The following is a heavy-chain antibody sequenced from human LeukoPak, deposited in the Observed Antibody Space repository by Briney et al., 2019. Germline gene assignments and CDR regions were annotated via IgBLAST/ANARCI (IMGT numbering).Heavy chain of an antibody. D-gene: IGHD4-23*01. J-gene: IGHJ4*02. CDR1: GFRFSGYS. V-gene: IGHV3-48*04. Sequence: GGSLRLSCAASGFRFSGYSMNWVRQAPGKGLEWLSFISSGSDIIYYADSVKGRFTISRDNAKNSLYLQMNSLRVEDTAVYYCTRDTVVVNWGQGTLVTVSS. CDR3: TRDTVVVN. CDR2: ISSGSDII.